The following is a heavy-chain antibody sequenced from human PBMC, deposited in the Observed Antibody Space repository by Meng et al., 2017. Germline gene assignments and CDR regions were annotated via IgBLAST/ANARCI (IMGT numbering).Heavy chain of an antibody. Sequence: GESLKISCAASGLTVSSNYMSWVRQAPGKGLEWVSVIYSGGSTYYADSVKGRFTISRHNSKNTLYLQMNSLRAEDTAVYYCARDLHGLDYWGQGTLVTVSS. V-gene: IGHV3-53*04. CDR2: IYSGGST. CDR1: GLTVSSNY. J-gene: IGHJ4*02. CDR3: ARDLHGLDY.